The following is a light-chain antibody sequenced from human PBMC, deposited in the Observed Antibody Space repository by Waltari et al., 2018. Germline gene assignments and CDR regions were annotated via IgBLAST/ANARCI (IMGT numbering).Light chain of an antibody. CDR1: QNIAGT. CDR3: QQYNDWPYT. CDR2: GTS. Sequence: EIVMTQSPATLVVSPGERATLSCRASQNIAGTLAWFQQKPGQAPRFLIYGTSTRATDTPARFSGSGSGTEYTLTISSLQSEDFGVYYCQQYNDWPYTFGQGTKLEIK. J-gene: IGKJ2*01. V-gene: IGKV3-15*01.